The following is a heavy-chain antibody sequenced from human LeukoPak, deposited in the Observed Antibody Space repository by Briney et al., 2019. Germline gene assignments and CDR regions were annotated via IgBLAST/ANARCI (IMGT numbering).Heavy chain of an antibody. J-gene: IGHJ3*02. V-gene: IGHV4-38-2*02. CDR1: GYSISSGYY. CDR2: IYHSGST. D-gene: IGHD6-19*01. CDR3: ARDLKTVAGPDAFDI. Sequence: SETLSRTCTVSGYSISSGYYWGWIRQPPGKGLEWIGSIYHSGSTYYNPSLKSRVTISVDTSKNQFSLKLSSVTAADTAVYYCARDLKTVAGPDAFDIWGQGTMVTVSS.